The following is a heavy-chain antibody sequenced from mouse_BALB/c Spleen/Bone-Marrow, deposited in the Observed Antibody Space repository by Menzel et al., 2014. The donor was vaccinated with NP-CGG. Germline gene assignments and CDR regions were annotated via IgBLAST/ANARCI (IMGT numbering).Heavy chain of an antibody. CDR2: IYPGDGDT. Sequence: VQLQHSGAELARPGASVKLSCKASGYTFTSYWMQWVKQRPGQGLEWIGAIYPGDGDTRYTQKFKGKATLTADKSSSTAYMQLSSLASEDSAVYYCAREGSSPYYFDYWGQGTTLTVSS. J-gene: IGHJ2*01. D-gene: IGHD1-1*01. CDR3: AREGSSPYYFDY. V-gene: IGHV1-87*01. CDR1: GYTFTSYW.